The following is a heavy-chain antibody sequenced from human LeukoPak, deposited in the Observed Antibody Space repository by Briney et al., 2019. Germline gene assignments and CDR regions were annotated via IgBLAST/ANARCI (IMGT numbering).Heavy chain of an antibody. D-gene: IGHD3-10*01. CDR2: ISSSSSYI. CDR1: GFTFSSYS. CDR3: ARGQLLWFGSDY. Sequence: PGGSLRLPCAASGFTFSSYSMNWVRQAPGKGLEWVSSISSSSSYIYYADSVKGRFTISRDNAKNSLYLQMNSLRAEDTAVYYCARGQLLWFGSDYWGQGTLVTVSS. J-gene: IGHJ4*02. V-gene: IGHV3-21*01.